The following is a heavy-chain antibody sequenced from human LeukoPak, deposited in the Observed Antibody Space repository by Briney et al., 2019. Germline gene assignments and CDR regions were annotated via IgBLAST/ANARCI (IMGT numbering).Heavy chain of an antibody. Sequence: ASVKVSCKASGGTFSSYAISWVRQAPGQGLEWMGWINPNSGGTNYAQKFQGRVTMTRDTSISTAYMELSRLRSDDTAVYYCARDRYGYVWGSFDYWGQGTLVTVSS. CDR1: GGTFSSYA. CDR3: ARDRYGYVWGSFDY. J-gene: IGHJ4*02. V-gene: IGHV1-2*02. CDR2: INPNSGGT. D-gene: IGHD3-16*01.